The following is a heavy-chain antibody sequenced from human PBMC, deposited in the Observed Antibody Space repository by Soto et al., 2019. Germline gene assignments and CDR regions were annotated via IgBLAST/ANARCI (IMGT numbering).Heavy chain of an antibody. CDR1: GWFFSGYF. CDR3: ATGEGGNVLRFFDCFF. D-gene: IGHD3-9*01. Sequence: SETLSLTCAVYGWFFSGYFWSWIRQPPVKGLEWIGEINLNGINNSNPSLKSRATISVDTSKNQFSLKLSYVTAAATAVYFCATGEGGNVLRFFDCFFWGRGPLVTVSS. V-gene: IGHV4-34*01. CDR2: INLNGIN. J-gene: IGHJ4*02.